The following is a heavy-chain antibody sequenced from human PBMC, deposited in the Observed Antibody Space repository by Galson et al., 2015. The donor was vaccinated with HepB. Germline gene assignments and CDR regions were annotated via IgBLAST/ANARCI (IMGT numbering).Heavy chain of an antibody. CDR3: ARDLELWSGSDYYYYGMDV. V-gene: IGHV6-1*01. J-gene: IGHJ6*02. Sequence: CAISGDSASSNSAAWSWIRQSPSRGLEWLGRAYYRAKWFYDYAPSVETRITINPDTSRNQLSLQLFSVSPEDTAVYYCARDLELWSGSDYYYYGMDVWGQGTTVTVS. CDR1: GDSASSNSAA. D-gene: IGHD3-3*01. CDR2: AYYRAKWFY.